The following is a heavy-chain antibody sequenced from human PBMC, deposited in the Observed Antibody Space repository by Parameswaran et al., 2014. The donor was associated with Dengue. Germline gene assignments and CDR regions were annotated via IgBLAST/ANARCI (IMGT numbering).Heavy chain of an antibody. J-gene: IGHJ4*02. D-gene: IGHD3-3*01. CDR3: ARVRSGMSPVLEY. Sequence: VRQAPGKGLEWIGTIYFSGNTYYNTSLKSRVTISVDTSKNQFSLRLSSVTAADTAMYYCARVRSGMSPVLEYWGQGTLVTVSS. CDR2: IYFSGNT. V-gene: IGHV4-39*01.